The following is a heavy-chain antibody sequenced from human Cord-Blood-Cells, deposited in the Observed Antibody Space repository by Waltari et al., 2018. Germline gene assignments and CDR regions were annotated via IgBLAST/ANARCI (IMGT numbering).Heavy chain of an antibody. V-gene: IGHV4-39*01. CDR2: IYYSGST. D-gene: IGHD3-3*01. CDR3: ASVRFLEWLLYY. J-gene: IGHJ4*02. CDR1: GGSISSSSYY. Sequence: QLQLQESGPGLVKPSETLSLTCTVSGGSISSSSYYWGWIRQPPGKGLEWIGSIYYSGSTYYNPSLKSRVTISVDTSKNQFSLNLSSVTAADTAVYYCASVRFLEWLLYYWGQGTLVTVSS.